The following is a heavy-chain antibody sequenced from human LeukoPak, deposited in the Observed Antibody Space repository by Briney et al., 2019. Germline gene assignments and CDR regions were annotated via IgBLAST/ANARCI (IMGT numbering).Heavy chain of an antibody. Sequence: PSETLSLTCAVYGGSLSGHSWNWIRQSPGKGLEWIGEIIPTGNTNYSPTNYNPSLKSRLTISLDTSKNQLSLEVSIVTAADTAVYYCASLISRRGVIIEFWGQGTLVTVSS. J-gene: IGHJ4*02. CDR2: IIPTGNTNYSPT. D-gene: IGHD3-10*01. CDR3: ASLISRRGVIIEF. V-gene: IGHV4-34*12. CDR1: GGSLSGHS.